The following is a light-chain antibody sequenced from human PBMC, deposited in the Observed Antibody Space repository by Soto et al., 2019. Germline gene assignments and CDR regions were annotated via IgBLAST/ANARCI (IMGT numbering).Light chain of an antibody. J-gene: IGLJ3*02. V-gene: IGLV1-40*01. CDR3: QSYDSSLSAL. Sequence: QPVLTQPPSVSGAPGQRVTISCTGSSSNIGAGYDVHWYQQLPGTAPKLLIYGNSNRPSGVPDRFSGSKSRTSASLAITGLQAEDEADYYCQSYDSSLSALFGGGTKLTVL. CDR2: GNS. CDR1: SSNIGAGYD.